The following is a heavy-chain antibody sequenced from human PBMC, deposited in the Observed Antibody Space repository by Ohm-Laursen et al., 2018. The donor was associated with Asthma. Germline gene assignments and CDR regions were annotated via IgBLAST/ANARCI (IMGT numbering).Heavy chain of an antibody. CDR2: ISYDGSNK. CDR1: GFTFSSYA. Sequence: SLRLSCTASGFTFSSYAMHWVRQAPGKGLEWVAVISYDGSNKYYAESVKGRITPSRDNSKNTLYLEMNSLRAEDTAVYYCARDRRYGSSSHFDSWGQGTLVTVSS. V-gene: IGHV3-30-3*01. J-gene: IGHJ4*02. D-gene: IGHD6-6*01. CDR3: ARDRRYGSSSHFDS.